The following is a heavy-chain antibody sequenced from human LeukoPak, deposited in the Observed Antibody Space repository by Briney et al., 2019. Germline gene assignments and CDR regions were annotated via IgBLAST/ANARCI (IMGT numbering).Heavy chain of an antibody. CDR1: EFTVISNY. CDR2: IYTGGTT. V-gene: IGHV3-53*01. CDR3: ARGSLSGRAFDL. J-gene: IGHJ3*01. Sequence: GGSLRLSRAASEFTVISNYMSWVRQAPGKGLEWVSIIYTGGTTSYADSVKGRFTVSRDDFKNTLSLQMNSLRAEDTAVYYCARGSLSGRAFDLWGQGIMVTVSS.